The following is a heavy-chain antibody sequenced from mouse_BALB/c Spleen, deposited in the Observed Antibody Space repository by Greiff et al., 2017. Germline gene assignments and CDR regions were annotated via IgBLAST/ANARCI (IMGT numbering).Heavy chain of an antibody. Sequence: EVKVVESGGGLVQPGGSMKLSCVASGFTFSNYWMNWVRQSPEKGLEWVAEIRLKSNNYATHYAESVKGRFTISRDDSKSSVYLQMNNLRAEDTGIYYCTISTMITTGFAYWGQGTLVTVSA. CDR1: GFTFSNYW. D-gene: IGHD2-4*01. CDR2: IRLKSNNYAT. J-gene: IGHJ3*01. CDR3: TISTMITTGFAY. V-gene: IGHV6-6*02.